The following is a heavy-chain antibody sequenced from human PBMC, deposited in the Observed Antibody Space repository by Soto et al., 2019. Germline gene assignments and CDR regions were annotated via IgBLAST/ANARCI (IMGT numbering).Heavy chain of an antibody. D-gene: IGHD2-15*01. J-gene: IGHJ6*02. V-gene: IGHV3-48*02. CDR3: VRGRSDSLMDV. Sequence: GGSLRLSCAGSGFTLNSFSMNWVRQAPGKGLEWVSYISSSRATIYYADSVKGRFTISRDDAKNSLNLQMNSLRDDDTAVYYCVRGRSDSLMDVWGQGTTVTVSS. CDR2: ISSSRATI. CDR1: GFTLNSFS.